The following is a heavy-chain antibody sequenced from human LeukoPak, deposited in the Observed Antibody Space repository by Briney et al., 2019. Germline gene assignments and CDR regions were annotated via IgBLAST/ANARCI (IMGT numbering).Heavy chain of an antibody. J-gene: IGHJ4*02. CDR1: GFTFSSYA. Sequence: PGGSLRLSCAASGFTFSSYAMHWVRQAPGKGLEWVAVISYDGSNKYYADSVKGRFTISRDNSKNTLYLQMNSLRAEDTAVYYCATLYSSSWYPTGDFDYWGQGTLVTVSS. CDR3: ATLYSSSWYPTGDFDY. CDR2: ISYDGSNK. D-gene: IGHD6-13*01. V-gene: IGHV3-30-3*01.